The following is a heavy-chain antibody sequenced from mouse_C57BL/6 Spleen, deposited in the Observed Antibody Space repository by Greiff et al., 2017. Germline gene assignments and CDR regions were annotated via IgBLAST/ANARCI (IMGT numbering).Heavy chain of an antibody. CDR2: INPNNGGT. J-gene: IGHJ2*01. V-gene: IGHV1-26*01. Sequence: EVQLQQSGPELVKPGASVKISCKASGYTFTDYYMNWVKQSHGKSLEWIGDINPNNGGTSYNQKFKGKATLTVDKSSSTAYMELRSLTSEDSAVYYCAIYYDYDFDYWGQGTTLTVSS. CDR1: GYTFTDYY. CDR3: AIYYDYDFDY. D-gene: IGHD2-4*01.